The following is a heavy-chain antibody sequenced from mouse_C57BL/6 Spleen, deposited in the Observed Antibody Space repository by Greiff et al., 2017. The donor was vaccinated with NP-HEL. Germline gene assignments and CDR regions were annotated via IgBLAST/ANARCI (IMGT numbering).Heavy chain of an antibody. D-gene: IGHD1-1*01. Sequence: EVKLMESGGGLVKPGGSLKLSCAASGFTFSDYGMHWVRQAPEKGLEWVAYISSGSSTIYYADTVKGRFTISRDTAKNTLFLQMTSLRSEDTDMYYCARPGSSSDWYCEVRGTGTTVTVSS. CDR1: GFTFSDYG. V-gene: IGHV5-17*01. CDR3: ARPGSSSDWYCEV. J-gene: IGHJ1*03. CDR2: ISSGSSTI.